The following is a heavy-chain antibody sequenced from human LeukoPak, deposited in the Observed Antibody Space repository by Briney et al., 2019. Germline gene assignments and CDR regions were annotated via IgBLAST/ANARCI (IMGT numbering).Heavy chain of an antibody. D-gene: IGHD5-18*01. J-gene: IGHJ4*02. Sequence: GGSLRLSCAVSGFTFCSYGMHWVRQAPGKGLEWVAVIWYDGSNKYYVDSVQGRFTISRDNSKSTLYLQMNSLRPEDTAVYYCAQETLIHFLYLARGTLVTVSS. CDR1: GFTFCSYG. CDR3: AQETLIHFLY. CDR2: IWYDGSNK. V-gene: IGHV3-30*02.